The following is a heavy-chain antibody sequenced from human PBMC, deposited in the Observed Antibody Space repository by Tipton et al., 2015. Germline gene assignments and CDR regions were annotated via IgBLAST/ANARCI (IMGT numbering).Heavy chain of an antibody. V-gene: IGHV4-61*01. Sequence: LRLSCTVSGGSVSSGCYYWSWIRQPPGKGLEWIGFVYPGGGAYYNPSLKHRATILVDTPQNQVSLRLTSGTAADTAVYYCACQDYDSLTRDYQTVDYWGQGTLVTVSS. CDR1: GGSVSSGCYY. D-gene: IGHD3-9*01. CDR2: VYPGGGA. J-gene: IGHJ4*02. CDR3: ACQDYDSLTRDYQTVDY.